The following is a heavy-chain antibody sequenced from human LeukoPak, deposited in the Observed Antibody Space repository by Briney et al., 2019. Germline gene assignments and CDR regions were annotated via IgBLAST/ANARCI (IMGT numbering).Heavy chain of an antibody. V-gene: IGHV5-51*01. CDR3: AGESGYSSGSVKGDAFDI. CDR1: GYSFTSYW. Sequence: GESLKISWKGSGYSFTSYWIGWVRQMPGKGLEWMGIIYPGDSDTRYSPSFQGQVTISADKSISTAYLQWSSLKASDTAMYYCAGESGYSSGSVKGDAFDIWGQGTMVTVSS. D-gene: IGHD6-19*01. J-gene: IGHJ3*02. CDR2: IYPGDSDT.